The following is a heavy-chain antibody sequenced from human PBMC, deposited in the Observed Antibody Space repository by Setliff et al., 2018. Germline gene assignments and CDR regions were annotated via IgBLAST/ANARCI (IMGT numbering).Heavy chain of an antibody. CDR1: GFGFTTFG. Sequence: ASVKVSCKTSGFGFTTFGISWVRQAPGQGLEWMGWISPYNEKTNYAEKFQGRVTMTTDTSTTTVYMEVASLRSDDTAAYYCVRGPGPSVVVAMPFDRWGQGTLVTVSS. CDR2: ISPYNEKT. D-gene: IGHD5-12*01. CDR3: VRGPGPSVVVAMPFDR. V-gene: IGHV1-18*01. J-gene: IGHJ4*02.